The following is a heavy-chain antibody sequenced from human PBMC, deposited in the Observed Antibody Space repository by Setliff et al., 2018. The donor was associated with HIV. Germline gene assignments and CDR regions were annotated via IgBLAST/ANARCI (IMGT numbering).Heavy chain of an antibody. CDR2: IYYSGSA. V-gene: IGHV4-31*03. CDR3: ASWGRARRANYNFWSGSSWFGP. CDR1: GGSVSSGDYY. J-gene: IGHJ5*02. D-gene: IGHD3-3*01. Sequence: SETLSLTCTVSGGSVSSGDYYWSWIRQPPGKGLEWIGYIYYSGSAYYNPSLKSRVTISVDTSKNQFSLNLRSVTAADTAVYYCASWGRARRANYNFWSGSSWFGPWGQGILVTSPQ.